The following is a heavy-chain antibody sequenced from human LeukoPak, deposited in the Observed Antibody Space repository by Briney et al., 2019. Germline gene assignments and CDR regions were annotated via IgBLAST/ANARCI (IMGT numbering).Heavy chain of an antibody. CDR2: IYHSGST. Sequence: SGTLSLTCAVSGGSISSSNWWGWVRPPPGKGLGGIGEIYHSGSTNYNPSLKSRVTISVDKSKNQFSLKLSSVTAADTAVYYCARTTAMVNRALDYWGQGTLVTVSS. V-gene: IGHV4-4*02. CDR1: GGSISSSNW. CDR3: ARTTAMVNRALDY. J-gene: IGHJ4*02. D-gene: IGHD5-18*01.